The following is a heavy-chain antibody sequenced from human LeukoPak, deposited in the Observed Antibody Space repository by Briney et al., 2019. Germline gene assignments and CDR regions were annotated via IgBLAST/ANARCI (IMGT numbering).Heavy chain of an antibody. CDR1: GGSISSGDYY. CDR2: IYHSGNT. CDR3: ARRRSYGYHWYFDL. D-gene: IGHD5-18*01. V-gene: IGHV4-30-4*08. J-gene: IGHJ2*01. Sequence: PSQTLSLTCTVSGGSISSGDYYWSWIRQPPGKGLEWIGYIYHSGNTYYNPSLKSRVTISVDTSKNQFSLKLSSVTAADTAVYYCARRRSYGYHWYFDLWGRGTLVTVSS.